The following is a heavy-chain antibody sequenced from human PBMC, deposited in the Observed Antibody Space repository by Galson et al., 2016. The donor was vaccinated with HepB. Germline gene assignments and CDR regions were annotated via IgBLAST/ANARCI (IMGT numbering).Heavy chain of an antibody. J-gene: IGHJ4*02. D-gene: IGHD1-26*01. Sequence: SLRLSCAASGFRFSIYNMNWVRQAPGKGLEWISYIGSSGNTIHYADSVRGRFTISSDTAKNSLFLQMDSLRAEDTACYYCARGDVVGAERFDYWCRGTLVTVSS. CDR3: ARGDVVGAERFDY. CDR1: GFRFSIYN. CDR2: IGSSGNTI. V-gene: IGHV3-48*01.